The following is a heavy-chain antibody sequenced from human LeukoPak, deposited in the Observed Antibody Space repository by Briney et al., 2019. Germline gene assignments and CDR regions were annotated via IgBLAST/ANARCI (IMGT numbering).Heavy chain of an antibody. D-gene: IGHD6-6*01. V-gene: IGHV3-48*03. CDR1: GFTFSSYE. CDR3: ARQSASHPSIYYFDY. J-gene: IGHJ4*02. Sequence: GGSLRLSCAASGFTFSSYEMNWVLQAPGKGLEWVSYISSGGGGIFYADSVKGRFTISRDNAKNSLHLQMNSLRAEDTAVYYCARQSASHPSIYYFDYWGQGTLVTVSS. CDR2: ISSGGGGI.